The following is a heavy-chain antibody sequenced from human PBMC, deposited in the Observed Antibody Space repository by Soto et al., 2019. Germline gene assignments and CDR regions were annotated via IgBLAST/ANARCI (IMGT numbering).Heavy chain of an antibody. Sequence: GGSLRLSCAASGFTFSSYSMNWVRQAPGKGLEWVSAISSSRSYIYYADSVKGRFTISRDNTKNSLYLQMSSLRAVDAAVYSCSSSRTMVRGVLSYADYWGQGTLVTVSS. CDR1: GFTFSSYS. CDR2: ISSSRSYI. V-gene: IGHV3-21*01. J-gene: IGHJ4*02. D-gene: IGHD3-10*01. CDR3: SSSRTMVRGVLSYADY.